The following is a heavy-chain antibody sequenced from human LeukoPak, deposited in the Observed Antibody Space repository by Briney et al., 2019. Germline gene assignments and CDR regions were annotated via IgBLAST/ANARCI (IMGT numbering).Heavy chain of an antibody. CDR3: ARDQAATNTQVRFCLD. CDR1: GYTFTSYG. J-gene: IGHJ4*02. CDR2: ISAYNGNT. Sequence: ASVKVSCEASGYTFTSYGISWVQQAPGQGLEWMGWISAYNGNTNYAQKLQGRVTMTTDTSTSTAYMELRGLRSDDTAVYYCARDQAATNTQVRFCLDWGQGTLVTVSS. V-gene: IGHV1-18*01. D-gene: IGHD3-9*01.